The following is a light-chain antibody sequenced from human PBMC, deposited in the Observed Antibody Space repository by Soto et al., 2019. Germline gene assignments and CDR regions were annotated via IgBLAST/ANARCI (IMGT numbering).Light chain of an antibody. CDR2: GAS. V-gene: IGKV3-15*01. Sequence: EIVMTQSPATLSVSPGEGATLSCRASQSVSINLAWYQQKPGQAPRLLIYGASTRASGIPDRFSGSGSETDFTLTISSLQPEDVATYYCQKYNSAPQTFGQGTKVDIK. CDR3: QKYNSAPQT. CDR1: QSVSIN. J-gene: IGKJ1*01.